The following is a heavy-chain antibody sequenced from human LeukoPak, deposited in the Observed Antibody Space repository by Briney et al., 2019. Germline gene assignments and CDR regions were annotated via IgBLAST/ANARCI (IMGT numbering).Heavy chain of an antibody. CDR2: ISSSGSTI. D-gene: IGHD2-8*01. CDR1: GFTFSSYE. J-gene: IGHJ6*03. Sequence: GGSLRLSCAASGFTFSSYEMNWVRQAPGKGLEWVSYISSSGSTIYYADSVKGRFTISRDNAKNSLYLQMNSLRAEDTAVYYCARVATKSRYYYMDVWGKGTTVTVSS. V-gene: IGHV3-48*03. CDR3: ARVATKSRYYYMDV.